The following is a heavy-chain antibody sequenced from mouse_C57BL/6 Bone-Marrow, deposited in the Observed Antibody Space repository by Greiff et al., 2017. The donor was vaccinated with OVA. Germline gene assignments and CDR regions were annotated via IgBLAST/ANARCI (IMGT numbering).Heavy chain of an antibody. CDR1: GYTFTDYN. V-gene: IGHV1-18*01. D-gene: IGHD2-2*01. J-gene: IGHJ1*03. CDR2: INPNNGGT. Sequence: VQLQQSGPELVKPGASVKIPCKASGYTFTDYNMDWVKQSHGKSLEWIGDINPNNGGTIYNQKFKGKATLTVDKSSSTAYMELRSLTSEDTAVYYCALYGYDGYFDVWGTGTTVTVAS. CDR3: ALYGYDGYFDV.